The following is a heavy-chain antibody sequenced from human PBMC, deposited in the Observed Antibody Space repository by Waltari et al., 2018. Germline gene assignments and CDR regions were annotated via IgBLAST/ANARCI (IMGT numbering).Heavy chain of an antibody. CDR2: IDHSGST. J-gene: IGHJ4*02. CDR3: ARSGPYYYGSGTISGFDY. D-gene: IGHD3-10*01. Sequence: QVQLQESGPGLVKPSETLSLTCTVSGYSISSGYYWGWIRQPPGKGLEWIGSIDHSGSTSYNPSLKSRVTISVDTSKNQFSLKLSSVTAADTAVYYCARSGPYYYGSGTISGFDYWGQGTLVTVSS. V-gene: IGHV4-38-2*02. CDR1: GYSISSGYY.